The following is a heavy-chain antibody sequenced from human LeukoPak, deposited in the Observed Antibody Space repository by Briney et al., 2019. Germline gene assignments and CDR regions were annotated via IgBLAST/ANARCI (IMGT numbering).Heavy chain of an antibody. CDR1: GYTFTSYD. CDR2: MNPNSGNT. D-gene: IGHD3-10*01. CDR3: ARNVPSTGDFVY. V-gene: IGHV1-8*01. J-gene: IGHJ4*02. Sequence: ASVKVSCKASGYTFTSYDINWVRQATGQGLEWMGWMNPNSGNTGYAQKFQGRVTMTRDTSISTAYMELSSLTSEDTAAYYCARNVPSTGDFVYWGQGTLVTVSS.